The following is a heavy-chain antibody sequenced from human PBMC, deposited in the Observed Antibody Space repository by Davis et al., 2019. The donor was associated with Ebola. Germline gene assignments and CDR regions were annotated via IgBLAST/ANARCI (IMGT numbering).Heavy chain of an antibody. CDR1: GFIFSTYV. CDR3: AKDTSTIWFDI. J-gene: IGHJ3*02. Sequence: PGGSLRLSCSASGFIFSTYVMSWVRQAPGKGLEWVSTCGTSADTYYADSVKGRFTISRDNSKNTLYLQMNGLRVEDTAIYYCAKDTSTIWFDIWGQGTMVTVSS. D-gene: IGHD1-26*01. V-gene: IGHV3-23*01. CDR2: CGTSADT.